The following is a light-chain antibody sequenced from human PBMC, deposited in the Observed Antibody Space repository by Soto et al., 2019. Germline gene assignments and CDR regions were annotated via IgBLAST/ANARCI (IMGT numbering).Light chain of an antibody. CDR1: QNINRY. V-gene: IGKV3-11*01. J-gene: IGKJ5*01. Sequence: EIVLTQCPATLSFSQGERATLSCRASQNINRYLAWYHQKPGQPPRLLIYDASTRATGIPARFSGSGSGTDFTLTISSLEPEDFAVYYCQQRSNWPITFGQGTRLEIK. CDR2: DAS. CDR3: QQRSNWPIT.